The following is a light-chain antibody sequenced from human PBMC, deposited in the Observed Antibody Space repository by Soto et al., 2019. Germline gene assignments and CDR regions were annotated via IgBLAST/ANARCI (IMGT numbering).Light chain of an antibody. CDR2: DAS. Sequence: EIVVTKSPGTLSLSPGERATLNCRASQSVSRYLAWYQQKPGQAPRLLIYDASNRATGIPARFSGSGSGTDFTLIINRLEPEDVAIYYCQPYAGSPRIPFAQGTRLEIK. CDR3: QPYAGSPRIP. V-gene: IGKV3-11*01. J-gene: IGKJ5*01. CDR1: QSVSRY.